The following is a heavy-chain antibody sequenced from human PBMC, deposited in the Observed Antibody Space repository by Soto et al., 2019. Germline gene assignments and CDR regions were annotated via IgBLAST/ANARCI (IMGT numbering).Heavy chain of an antibody. CDR2: IWFDGSNK. CDR3: AKGEQQLPTRFHY. CDR1: GFSFSRYG. D-gene: IGHD6-13*01. V-gene: IGHV3-33*06. J-gene: IGHJ4*02. Sequence: GGSLRLSCAASGFSFSRYGMHWVRQAPGKGLEWVAVIWFDGSNKYYADSVKGRFTISRDNSKNTLYLQMNSLRAEDTAVYYCAKGEQQLPTRFHYWGQGTLVTVSS.